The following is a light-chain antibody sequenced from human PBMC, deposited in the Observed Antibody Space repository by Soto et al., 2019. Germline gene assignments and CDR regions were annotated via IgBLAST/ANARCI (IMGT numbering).Light chain of an antibody. J-gene: IGKJ2*01. CDR3: QQSDRTPYT. CDR2: DAS. Sequence: DIQMTQSPSSLSASVGDRVTITCRASQGISTYLVWYQQRQGRDPKLLIYDASSLLSGVPSRFSCSGSGTNFTLTISSLQPEDFATYYCQQSDRTPYTFGQVPSWRPN. V-gene: IGKV1-39*01. CDR1: QGISTY.